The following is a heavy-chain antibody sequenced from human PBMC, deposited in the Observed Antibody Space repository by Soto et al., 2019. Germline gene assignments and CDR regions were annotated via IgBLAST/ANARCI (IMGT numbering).Heavy chain of an antibody. V-gene: IGHV1-3*05. CDR2: INAGSGNT. CDR1: GYTFTSYA. CDR3: ARIIVVVTALDY. D-gene: IGHD2-21*02. J-gene: IGHJ4*02. Sequence: QVQLVQSGAEEKKPGASVKVSCKASGYTFTSYAMHWVRQAPGQRLEWMGWINAGSGNTKYSQKFQGRVTITRDTAASPAYMELSSLRSEDTAVYYCARIIVVVTALDYWGQGTLGTVSS.